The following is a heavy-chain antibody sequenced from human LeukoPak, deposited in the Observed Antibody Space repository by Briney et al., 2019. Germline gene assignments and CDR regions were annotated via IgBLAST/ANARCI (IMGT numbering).Heavy chain of an antibody. CDR1: GFTFSSYA. J-gene: IGHJ4*02. CDR2: ISGSGGST. D-gene: IGHD3-10*01. Sequence: GGSLRLSCAASGFTFSSYAMSWVRQAPGKGLEWVSAISGSGGSTYYADSVKGRFTISRDNSKNTLYLQMNSLRAEDTAVYCCAKDNTMVRGAHYFDYWGQGTLVTVSS. V-gene: IGHV3-23*01. CDR3: AKDNTMVRGAHYFDY.